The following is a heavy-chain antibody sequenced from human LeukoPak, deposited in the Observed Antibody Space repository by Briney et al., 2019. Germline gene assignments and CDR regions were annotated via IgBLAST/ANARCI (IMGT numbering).Heavy chain of an antibody. Sequence: ETLSLTCTVSGGSISSSSYYWGWIRQPPGKGLEWVSAISGTGGTTYYADSVKGRFTISRDNSKNTLYLQMNSLRAEDTAIYYCAKLGLVRGNDYWGQGTLVTVSS. CDR2: ISGTGGTT. J-gene: IGHJ4*02. D-gene: IGHD3-10*01. CDR1: GGSISSSSYY. V-gene: IGHV3-23*01. CDR3: AKLGLVRGNDY.